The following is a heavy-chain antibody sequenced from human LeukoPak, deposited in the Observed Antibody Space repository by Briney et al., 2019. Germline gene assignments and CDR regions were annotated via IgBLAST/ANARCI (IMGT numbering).Heavy chain of an antibody. V-gene: IGHV5-51*01. D-gene: IGHD3-22*01. CDR1: GYSFTSYW. CDR2: IYPGDSDT. CDR3: ARYYLYDSSGYPPYYFDY. Sequence: GESLKNSCKGSGYSFTSYWIGWVRQMPGKGLEWMGIIYPGDSDTRYSPSFQGQVTISADKSISTAYLQWSSLKASDTAMYYCARYYLYDSSGYPPYYFDYWGQETLVTVSS. J-gene: IGHJ4*02.